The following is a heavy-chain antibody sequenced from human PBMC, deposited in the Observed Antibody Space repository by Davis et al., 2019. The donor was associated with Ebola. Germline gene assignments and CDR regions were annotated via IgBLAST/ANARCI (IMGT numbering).Heavy chain of an antibody. CDR1: GFTFSSYA. J-gene: IGHJ4*02. V-gene: IGHV3-74*01. Sequence: PGGSLRLSCAASGFTFSSYAMSWVRQAPGKGLVWVSRINSDGSSTSYADSVKGRFTISRDNAKNTLYLQMNSLRAEDTAVYYCARGSYNWNYDFDYWGQGTLVTVSS. D-gene: IGHD1-7*01. CDR2: INSDGSST. CDR3: ARGSYNWNYDFDY.